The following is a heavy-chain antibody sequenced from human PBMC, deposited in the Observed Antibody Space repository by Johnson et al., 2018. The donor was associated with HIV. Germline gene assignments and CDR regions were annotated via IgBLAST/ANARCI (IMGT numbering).Heavy chain of an antibody. CDR2: MWYDGSNK. J-gene: IGHJ3*02. CDR1: GFTFSTYG. V-gene: IGHV3-33*06. CDR3: AKDGQRGRAMIVARLGAFDI. Sequence: QVQLVESGGGVVQPGRSLRLSCAASGFTFSTYGMHWVRQAPGKGLEWVAVMWYDGSNKYYADSVKGRFTISRDNSKNTLYLQMNSLRAEDTAVYYCAKDGQRGRAMIVARLGAFDIWGQGTMVTVSS. D-gene: IGHD3-22*01.